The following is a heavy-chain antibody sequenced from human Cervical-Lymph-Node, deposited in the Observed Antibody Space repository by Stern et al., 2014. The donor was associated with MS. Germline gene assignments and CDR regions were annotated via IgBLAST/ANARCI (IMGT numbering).Heavy chain of an antibody. Sequence: VQLVESGGVVVQPGGSLRLSCAASGFTFGDHSMHWVRQAPGKGLEWVSLISWDGGSTHYADSVKGRFTISRDNSKNSLYLQMNSLRTEDTALYYCVKEEGLSAYSYFDSWGQGTLVTVSS. V-gene: IGHV3-43*01. J-gene: IGHJ4*02. CDR3: VKEEGLSAYSYFDS. CDR2: ISWDGGST. D-gene: IGHD3-3*01. CDR1: GFTFGDHS.